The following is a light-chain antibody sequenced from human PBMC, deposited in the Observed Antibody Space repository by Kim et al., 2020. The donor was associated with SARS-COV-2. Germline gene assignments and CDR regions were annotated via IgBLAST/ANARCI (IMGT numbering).Light chain of an antibody. Sequence: PGERATLSCRASQSVSSYLAWYQQKPGQAPRLLIYDASNRATGIPARFSGSGSGTDFTLTISSLEPEDFAVYYCQQRSNWPSITFGQGTRLE. CDR2: DAS. V-gene: IGKV3-11*01. CDR1: QSVSSY. J-gene: IGKJ5*01. CDR3: QQRSNWPSIT.